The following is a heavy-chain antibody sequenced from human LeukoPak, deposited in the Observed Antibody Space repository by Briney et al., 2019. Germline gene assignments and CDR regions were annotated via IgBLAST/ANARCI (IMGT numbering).Heavy chain of an antibody. Sequence: PGGSLRLSCVASGFTFSNHWLHWVRQGPGKGLVWVSRINGDGTSTIYADSVKGRFTISRDNAKSTMYLQMNSLRAEDTAVYYCARGGGGYDLDYWGQGTLVTVSS. CDR3: ARGGGGYDLDY. D-gene: IGHD5-12*01. J-gene: IGHJ4*02. V-gene: IGHV3-74*01. CDR1: GFTFSNHW. CDR2: INGDGTST.